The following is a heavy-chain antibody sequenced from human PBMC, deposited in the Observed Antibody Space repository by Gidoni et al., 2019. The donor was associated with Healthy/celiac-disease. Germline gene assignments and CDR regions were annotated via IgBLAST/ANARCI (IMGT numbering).Heavy chain of an antibody. D-gene: IGHD1-26*01. Sequence: QVQLVESGGGVVQPGRSLRRSCAASGFTFSSYGMHWVRQAPGKGLEWVAVISYDGSNKYYADSVKGRFTISIDNSKNTLYLQMNSLRAEDTAVYYCAKDEWELGSAPDWGQGTLVTVSS. CDR3: AKDEWELGSAPD. CDR1: GFTFSSYG. J-gene: IGHJ4*02. V-gene: IGHV3-30*18. CDR2: ISYDGSNK.